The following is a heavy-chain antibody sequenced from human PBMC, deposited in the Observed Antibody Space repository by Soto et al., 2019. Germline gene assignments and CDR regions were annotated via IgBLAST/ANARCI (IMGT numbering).Heavy chain of an antibody. Sequence: GGSLRLSCAASGFTFSSYGMHWVRQAPGKWLEWVAVISYDGSNKYYADSVKGRLTISRDNSKNTLYLQINSLRAEDTAVYYCAKGQHCSTTSCYFYYYGVDVWGQGTTVTVSS. CDR3: AKGQHCSTTSCYFYYYGVDV. J-gene: IGHJ6*02. CDR1: GFTFSSYG. CDR2: ISYDGSNK. V-gene: IGHV3-30*18. D-gene: IGHD2-2*01.